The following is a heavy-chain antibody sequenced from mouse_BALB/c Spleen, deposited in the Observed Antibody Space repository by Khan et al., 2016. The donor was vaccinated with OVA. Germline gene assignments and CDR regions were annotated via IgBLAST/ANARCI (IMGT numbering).Heavy chain of an antibody. CDR1: GYTFTSYY. V-gene: IGHV1S81*02. CDR3: TRGGYGGFAY. D-gene: IGHD3-1*01. J-gene: IGHJ3*01. Sequence: QIQLVQSGAELVKPGASVKLSCKASGYTFTSYYMYWVKQRPGQGLEWIGEINPSNGGTNFNEKFKSKATLTVDKSSSTEYMQLSSMTSADSAVYYCTRGGYGGFAYWGQGTLVTVSA. CDR2: INPSNGGT.